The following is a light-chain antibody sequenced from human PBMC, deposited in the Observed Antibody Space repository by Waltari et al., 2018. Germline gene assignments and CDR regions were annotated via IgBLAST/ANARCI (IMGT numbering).Light chain of an antibody. J-gene: IGLJ2*01. CDR2: QDN. V-gene: IGLV3-1*01. Sequence: SYEVTQPPSVSVSPGQAASITCSGDKLGEKYVSWYQPKPGQSPVLVLYQDNRRPSGIPERFSGSNSNSGNTATLTISGTQAMDEADYHCQAWDGSTLIFGGGTKLTVL. CDR3: QAWDGSTLI. CDR1: KLGEKY.